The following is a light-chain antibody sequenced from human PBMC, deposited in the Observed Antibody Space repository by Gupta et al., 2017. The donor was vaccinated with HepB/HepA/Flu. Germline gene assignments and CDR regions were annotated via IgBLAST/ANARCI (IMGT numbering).Light chain of an antibody. CDR2: AAS. V-gene: IGKV1-39*01. CDR1: QSINIY. CDR3: QQRYSTPCS. Sequence: DIQMTQSPSSLSASIGDRITITCRASQSINIYLHWYQQTPGNAPTLLIYAASSLQSGVPSRFSGSRSGTDFTLTISSLQPEDFATYYCQQRYSTPCSFGQGTKLEIK. J-gene: IGKJ2*04.